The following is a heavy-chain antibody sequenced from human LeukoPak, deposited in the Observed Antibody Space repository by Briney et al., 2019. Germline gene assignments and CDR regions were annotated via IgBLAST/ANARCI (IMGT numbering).Heavy chain of an antibody. CDR1: GFTFSSYA. D-gene: IGHD3-22*01. V-gene: IGHV3-23*01. J-gene: IGHJ4*02. Sequence: GGSLRLSCAASGFTFSSYAMSGLRQAPGRGLEWFSAIRVSGVSTYYADPVKGRFTISRENSKNTLYLQMNSLRAEDTAVYYCAKDPNYYDSSGYHDYWGQGTLVTVSS. CDR3: AKDPNYYDSSGYHDY. CDR2: IRVSGVST.